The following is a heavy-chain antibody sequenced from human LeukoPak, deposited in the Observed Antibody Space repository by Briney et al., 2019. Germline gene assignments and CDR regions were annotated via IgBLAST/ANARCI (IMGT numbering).Heavy chain of an antibody. CDR1: GYTFTSYG. CDR2: ISAYNGNT. D-gene: IGHD6-13*01. V-gene: IGHV1-18*01. Sequence: ASVKVSCKASGYTFTSYGISWVRQAPGQGLEWMGWISAYNGNTNYAQKLQGRVTMTTDTSTSTAYMELRSLRSDDTAVYYCARSAGYSSSWYFSDAFDIWGQGTMVTVSS. CDR3: ARSAGYSSSWYFSDAFDI. J-gene: IGHJ3*02.